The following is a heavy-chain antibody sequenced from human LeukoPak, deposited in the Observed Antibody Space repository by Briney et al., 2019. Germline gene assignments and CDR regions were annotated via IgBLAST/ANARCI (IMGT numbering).Heavy chain of an antibody. D-gene: IGHD3-22*01. V-gene: IGHV4-59*01. CDR2: IYYSGST. CDR1: GGSISSYY. Sequence: SETLSLTCTVSGGSISSYYWSWIRQPPGKGLEWIGYIYYSGSTNYNPSLKSRVTISVDTSKKQFSLKLSSVTAANTAVYYCASTGYYDTSGYFPLDYWGQGTLVTVSS. CDR3: ASTGYYDTSGYFPLDY. J-gene: IGHJ4*02.